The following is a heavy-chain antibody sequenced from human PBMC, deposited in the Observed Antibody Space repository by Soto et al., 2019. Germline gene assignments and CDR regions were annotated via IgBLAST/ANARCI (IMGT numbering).Heavy chain of an antibody. Sequence: QVQLQESGPGLVKPSETLSLTCTVSGGSVSSGSYCWSWIRQPPGKGLEWIGYIYYTGSTNYNPSLKSRVTIXVXTXXNQFSLKLSSVTAADTAVYYCARGRYGYRSYGMDVWGQGTTVTVSS. CDR3: ARGRYGYRSYGMDV. V-gene: IGHV4-61*01. CDR2: IYYTGST. CDR1: GGSVSSGSYC. D-gene: IGHD5-18*01. J-gene: IGHJ6*02.